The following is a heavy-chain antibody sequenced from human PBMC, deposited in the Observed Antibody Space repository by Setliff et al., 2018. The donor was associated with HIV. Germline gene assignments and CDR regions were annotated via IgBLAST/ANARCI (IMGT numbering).Heavy chain of an antibody. CDR2: LYYDGRF. V-gene: IGHV4-39*01. CDR1: GDSTSSSHYY. J-gene: IGHJ5*02. D-gene: IGHD3-10*02. CDR3: AKCSGTWDYNWFDP. Sequence: PSETLSLTCTVFGDSTSSSHYYWAWFRRPPGQGLEWVASLYYDGRFYHSPSLRGRVSISVDRSTNQVFLQLTSVTARDTAIYYCAKCSGTWDYNWFDPWVPETLLVTVSS.